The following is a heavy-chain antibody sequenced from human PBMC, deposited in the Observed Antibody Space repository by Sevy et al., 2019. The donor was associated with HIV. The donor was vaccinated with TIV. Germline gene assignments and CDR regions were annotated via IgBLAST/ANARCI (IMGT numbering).Heavy chain of an antibody. D-gene: IGHD1-26*01. Sequence: SENLSLTCTVSGGSISSYYWSWIRQPAGKGLEWIGRIYTSGSTNYNPSLKSRVTMTVDTSKNQFSLRLSSVTAADTAVYYRARDRKWYGGYFDYWGQGTLVTVSS. CDR1: GGSISSYY. V-gene: IGHV4-4*07. CDR3: ARDRKWYGGYFDY. CDR2: IYTSGST. J-gene: IGHJ4*02.